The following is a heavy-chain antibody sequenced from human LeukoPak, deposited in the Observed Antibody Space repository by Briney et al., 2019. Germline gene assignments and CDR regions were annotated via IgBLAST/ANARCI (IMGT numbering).Heavy chain of an antibody. V-gene: IGHV3-21*01. D-gene: IGHD6-13*01. J-gene: IGHJ6*03. Sequence: PGGSLRLSCAASGFTLSSYSMNGVRQALGKGREWGSSISSRRSYIYYADSVKGRFTISRDNAKNSLYLQMNILRAEDTAVYYCAREGGIAAAGRSYYYYMDVWGKGTTVTVSS. CDR3: AREGGIAAAGRSYYYYMDV. CDR2: ISSRRSYI. CDR1: GFTLSSYS.